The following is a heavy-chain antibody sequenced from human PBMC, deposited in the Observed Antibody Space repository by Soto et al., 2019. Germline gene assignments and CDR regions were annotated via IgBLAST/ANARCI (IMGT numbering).Heavy chain of an antibody. D-gene: IGHD3-10*01. CDR3: AKDGRGSGSHYNSFGY. CDR1: GFTVGNNY. J-gene: IGHJ4*02. Sequence: EVQLVESGGGLIQPGGSLKLSCAASGFTVGNNYMSWVRQAPGKGLEWVSLIYSTGTTKYADSVKGRFTVSRDNAKYTLYLQMNSLRAEDTAVYYCAKDGRGSGSHYNSFGYWGQGTLVTVSS. CDR2: IYSTGTT. V-gene: IGHV3-53*01.